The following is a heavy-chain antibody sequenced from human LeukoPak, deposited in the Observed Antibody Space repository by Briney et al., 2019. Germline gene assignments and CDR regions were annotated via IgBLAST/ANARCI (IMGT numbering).Heavy chain of an antibody. D-gene: IGHD2-15*01. CDR3: ASMAYCSGDSCYVGSYYYYYMDV. Sequence: SETLSLTCTVSGGSISSSSYYWGWIRQPPGKGLEWIGSIYYSGSTYYNPSLKSRVTISVDTSKNQFSLKLSSVTAADTAVYYCASMAYCSGDSCYVGSYYYYYMDVWGKGTTVTVSS. CDR1: GGSISSSSYY. CDR2: IYYSGST. V-gene: IGHV4-39*01. J-gene: IGHJ6*03.